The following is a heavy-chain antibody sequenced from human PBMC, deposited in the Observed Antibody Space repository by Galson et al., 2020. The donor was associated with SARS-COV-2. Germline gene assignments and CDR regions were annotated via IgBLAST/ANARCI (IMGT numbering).Heavy chain of an antibody. Sequence: ASETLSLTCTVSGGSISSGGYYWSWIRQHPGKGLEWIGYIYYSGSTYYNPSLKSRVTISVDTSKNQFSLKLSSVTAADTAVYYCARVRVWRQLYNMGYFQHWGQGTLVTVSS. CDR1: GGSISSGGYY. J-gene: IGHJ1*01. V-gene: IGHV4-31*03. CDR3: ARVRVWRQLYNMGYFQH. D-gene: IGHD6-13*01. CDR2: IYYSGST.